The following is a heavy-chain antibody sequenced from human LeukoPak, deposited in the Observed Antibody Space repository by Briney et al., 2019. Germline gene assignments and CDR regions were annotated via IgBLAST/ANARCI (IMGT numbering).Heavy chain of an antibody. J-gene: IGHJ4*02. D-gene: IGHD3-10*01. Sequence: GSLRLSCAASGFTVSSNYMSWVRQAPGKGLEWVSVIYSGGSTYYADSVKGRFTISRDNSKNTLYLQMNSLRAEDTAVYYCARGGSMVRGVMRGFDYWGQGTLVTVS. CDR3: ARGGSMVRGVMRGFDY. CDR1: GFTVSSNY. V-gene: IGHV3-53*01. CDR2: IYSGGST.